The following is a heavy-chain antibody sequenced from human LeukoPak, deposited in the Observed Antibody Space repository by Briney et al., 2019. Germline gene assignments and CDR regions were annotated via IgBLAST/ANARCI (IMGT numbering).Heavy chain of an antibody. CDR2: ISYDGNNK. CDR3: AKDPSLYSYGTNYFDY. D-gene: IGHD5-18*01. J-gene: IGHJ4*02. Sequence: GGSLRLSCAASGFTFSSYGMHWVRQAPGKGLEWVAVISYDGNNKYYADSVKGQFTISRDNSKNTLYLQMNSLRAEDTAVYYCAKDPSLYSYGTNYFDYWGQGTLVTVSS. CDR1: GFTFSSYG. V-gene: IGHV3-30*18.